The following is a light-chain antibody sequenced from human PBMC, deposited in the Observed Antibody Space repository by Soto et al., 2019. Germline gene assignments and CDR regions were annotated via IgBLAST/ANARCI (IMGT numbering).Light chain of an antibody. CDR1: QSVSSSY. Sequence: NVLTQSPGPLSFFPGERATLSCKAIQSVSSSYLAWYQQKPGQAPRLLIYDASNRATGIPARFSGSGSGTDFTLTISSLEPEDFAVYYCQQRSNWPPITFGQGTRLEIK. CDR2: DAS. V-gene: IGKV3D-20*02. J-gene: IGKJ5*01. CDR3: QQRSNWPPIT.